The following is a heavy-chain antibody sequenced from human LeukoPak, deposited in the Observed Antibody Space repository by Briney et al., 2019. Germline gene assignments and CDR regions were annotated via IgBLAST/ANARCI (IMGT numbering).Heavy chain of an antibody. J-gene: IGHJ4*02. CDR3: ARTHGDYAETHYFDY. CDR2: IYYSGST. D-gene: IGHD4-17*01. Sequence: SETLSLTCTVSGGSVNSGSYYWNWIRQPPGKGLEWIGYIYYSGSTNYNPSLKSRVTISVDTSKNQFSLKLSSVTAADTAVYYCARTHGDYAETHYFDYWGQGTLVTVSS. CDR1: GGSVNSGSYY. V-gene: IGHV4-61*01.